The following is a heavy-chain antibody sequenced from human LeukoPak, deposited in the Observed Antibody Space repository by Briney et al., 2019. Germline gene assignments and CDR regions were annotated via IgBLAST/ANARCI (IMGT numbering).Heavy chain of an antibody. D-gene: IGHD3-10*01. Sequence: SQTLPLTCAVSGGSISSGGYSWSWIRQPPGKGLEWIGYIYHSGSTYYNPSLKSRVTMSVDRSKNQFSLKLSSVTAADTAVYYCARAGVGDWFDPWGQGTLVTVSS. J-gene: IGHJ5*02. V-gene: IGHV4-30-2*01. CDR1: GGSISSGGYS. CDR2: IYHSGST. CDR3: ARAGVGDWFDP.